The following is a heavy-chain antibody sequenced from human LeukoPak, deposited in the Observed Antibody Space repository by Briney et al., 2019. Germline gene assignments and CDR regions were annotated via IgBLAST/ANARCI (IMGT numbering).Heavy chain of an antibody. Sequence: ASVKVSCKASGYTFTSYYMHWVRQAPGQGLECMGWINTNTGNPTYAQGFTGRFVFSLDTSVSTAYLQISSLKAEDTAVYYCARDLERPMVVAATIGIVDIWGQGTMVTVSS. CDR1: GYTFTSYY. D-gene: IGHD2-15*01. V-gene: IGHV7-4-1*02. CDR3: ARDLERPMVVAATIGIVDI. CDR2: INTNTGNP. J-gene: IGHJ3*02.